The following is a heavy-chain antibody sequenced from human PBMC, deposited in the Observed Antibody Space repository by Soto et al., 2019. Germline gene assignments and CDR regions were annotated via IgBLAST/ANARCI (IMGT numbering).Heavy chain of an antibody. CDR3: ARVGPWVPYYYDSSPYNFENWFDP. D-gene: IGHD3-22*01. Sequence: AETLSLTCAVSVYSISIGYYWGWLRQPPVKGLAWPLRIYHGGSTYYNPSLNSRVTLSIDMTNNHVSLILNSVTAADTAVYYCARVGPWVPYYYDSSPYNFENWFDPWGQGTMVTVSS. CDR2: IYHGGST. CDR1: VYSISIGYY. J-gene: IGHJ5*02. V-gene: IGHV4-38-2*01.